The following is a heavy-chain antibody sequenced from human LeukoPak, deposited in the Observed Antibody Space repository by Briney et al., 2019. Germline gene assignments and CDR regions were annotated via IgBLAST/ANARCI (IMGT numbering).Heavy chain of an antibody. CDR2: INSDGSST. Sequence: PGGSLRLSCAASGFTFGSYWMHWVRQAPGKGLVWVSRINSDGSSTSYADSVKGRFTISRDNAKNTLYLQMNSLRAEDTAVYYCARLDGYGGYYYYYGMDVWGQGTTVTVSS. V-gene: IGHV3-74*01. CDR1: GFTFGSYW. D-gene: IGHD5-12*01. CDR3: ARLDGYGGYYYYYGMDV. J-gene: IGHJ6*02.